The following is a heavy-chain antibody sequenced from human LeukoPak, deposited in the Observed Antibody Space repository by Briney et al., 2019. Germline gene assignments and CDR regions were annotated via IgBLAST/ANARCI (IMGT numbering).Heavy chain of an antibody. J-gene: IGHJ4*02. CDR1: GFTFSDYY. Sequence: GGSLRLSCAASGFTFSDYYMSWIRQAPGKGLEWVSYISSSGSTIYYADSVKGRFTISRDNAENSLHLQMSSLRAEDTAVYYCARSANYGGHAFFDYWGQGILVIVSS. D-gene: IGHD4/OR15-4a*01. CDR2: ISSSGSTI. CDR3: ARSANYGGHAFFDY. V-gene: IGHV3-11*04.